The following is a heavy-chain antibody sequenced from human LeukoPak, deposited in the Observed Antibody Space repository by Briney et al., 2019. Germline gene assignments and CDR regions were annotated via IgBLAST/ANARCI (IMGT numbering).Heavy chain of an antibody. CDR1: GFSFSSYG. CDR2: IWYDGTNE. V-gene: IGHV3-33*01. CDR3: ASHGGL. J-gene: IGHJ4*02. D-gene: IGHD5-12*01. Sequence: GGSLRLSCVASGFSFSSYGMHWGRQPPGKGLEWVAVIWYDGTNENYADSVKGRFTISRDNFKNTLYLQMNNLRAEDTAVFYCASHGGLWGQGTLVTVSS.